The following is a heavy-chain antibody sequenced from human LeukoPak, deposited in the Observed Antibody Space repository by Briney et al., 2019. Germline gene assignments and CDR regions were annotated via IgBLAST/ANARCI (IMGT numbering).Heavy chain of an antibody. D-gene: IGHD6-13*01. CDR2: ISGSGGST. CDR3: AKEVRLTAAGRDIYYFDY. Sequence: GGSLRLSCAASGFTFSSYAMSWVRQAPGKGLEWVSAISGSGGSTYYADSVKGRFTISRDNSKNTLYLQMNSLRAEDTAVYYCAKEVRLTAAGRDIYYFDYWGQGTLVTVSS. J-gene: IGHJ4*02. V-gene: IGHV3-23*01. CDR1: GFTFSSYA.